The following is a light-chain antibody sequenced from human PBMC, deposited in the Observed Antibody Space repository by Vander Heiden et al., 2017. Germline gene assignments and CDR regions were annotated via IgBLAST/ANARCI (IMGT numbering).Light chain of an antibody. Sequence: NFMLTQPHSVSDAPGKTVTISCPRSGGSVASNYVQWYQQRPGSSPTTVIYQDNQRPSGIPDRFSGSIDSSSNAASLTISGLKTEDEADFYCQSYDGSSLWVFGGGTKLTVL. J-gene: IGLJ3*02. CDR3: QSYDGSSLWV. CDR2: QDN. CDR1: GGSVASNY. V-gene: IGLV6-57*01.